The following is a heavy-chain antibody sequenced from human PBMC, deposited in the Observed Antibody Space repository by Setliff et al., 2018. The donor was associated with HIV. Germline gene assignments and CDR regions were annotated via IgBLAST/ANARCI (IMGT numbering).Heavy chain of an antibody. CDR2: ITSTGSTI. CDR1: GFTFSDCS. D-gene: IGHD6-19*01. V-gene: IGHV3-48*04. CDR3: AREATPRHSSGWVYFDY. Sequence: GGSLRLSCAASGFTFSDCSMNWVRQAPGKGLEWISYITSTGSTIFYADSVKGRFTISRDNAKDSVYLQMNTLRVEDTAVYYCAREATPRHSSGWVYFDYWGQGMMVTVSS. J-gene: IGHJ4*02.